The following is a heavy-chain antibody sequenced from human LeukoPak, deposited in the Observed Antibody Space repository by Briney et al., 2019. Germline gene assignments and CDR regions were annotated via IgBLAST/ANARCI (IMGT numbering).Heavy chain of an antibody. CDR3: ARDLRYYGSGSYCPDY. CDR1: GFTFSSYA. Sequence: PGRSLRLSCAASGFTFSSYAMHWVRQAPGKGLEWVAVISYDGSNKYYADSVKGRFTISRDNSKNTLYLQMNSLRAEDTAVYYCARDLRYYGSGSYCPDYWGQGTLVTVSS. J-gene: IGHJ4*02. D-gene: IGHD3-10*01. CDR2: ISYDGSNK. V-gene: IGHV3-30-3*01.